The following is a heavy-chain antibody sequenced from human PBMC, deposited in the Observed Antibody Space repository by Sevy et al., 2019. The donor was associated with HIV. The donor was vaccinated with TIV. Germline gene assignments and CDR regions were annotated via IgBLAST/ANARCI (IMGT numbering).Heavy chain of an antibody. J-gene: IGHJ5*02. Sequence: SETLSLTCAVYGGSFSGYYWSWIRQPPGKGLEWIGEINHSGSTNYNPSLKSRVTISVDTSKNQFSLKLSSVTAADTAVYYCAGAPYGDYGDWFDPWGQGTLVTVSS. CDR1: GGSFSGYY. V-gene: IGHV4-34*01. CDR2: INHSGST. D-gene: IGHD4-17*01. CDR3: AGAPYGDYGDWFDP.